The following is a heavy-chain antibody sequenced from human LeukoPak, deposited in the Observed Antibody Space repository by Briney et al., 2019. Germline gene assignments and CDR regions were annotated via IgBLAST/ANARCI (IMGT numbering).Heavy chain of an antibody. J-gene: IGHJ6*02. D-gene: IGHD5-18*01. V-gene: IGHV3-23*01. CDR3: AKCESLRSPQLWDYYYGMDV. Sequence: GGSLRLSCAASGFTFSSYAMSWVRQAPGKGLEWVSAISGSGGSTYYADSVKGRFTISRDNSKNTLYLQMNSLRAEDTAVYYCAKCESLRSPQLWDYYYGMDVWGQGTTVTVSS. CDR1: GFTFSSYA. CDR2: ISGSGGST.